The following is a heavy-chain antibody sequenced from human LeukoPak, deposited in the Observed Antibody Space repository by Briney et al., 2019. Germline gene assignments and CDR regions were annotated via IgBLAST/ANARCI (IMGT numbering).Heavy chain of an antibody. D-gene: IGHD6-13*01. J-gene: IGHJ6*03. CDR1: GYTFTSYY. CDR3: ARDSSSWYLGVYYYYYYMDV. Sequence: ASVKVSCKASGYTFTSYYMHWVRQAPGQGLEWMGIINPSGGSTSYAQKLQGRVTMTTDTSTSTAYMELRSLRSDDTAVYYCARDSSSWYLGVYYYYYYMDVWGKGTTVTVSS. V-gene: IGHV1-46*01. CDR2: INPSGGST.